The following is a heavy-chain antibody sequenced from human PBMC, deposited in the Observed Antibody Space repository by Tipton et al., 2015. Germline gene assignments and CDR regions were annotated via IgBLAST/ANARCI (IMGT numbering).Heavy chain of an antibody. D-gene: IGHD3-10*01. Sequence: TLSLTCTVSGGSISNGGYYWSWIRQYPEKGLEWIGHINYRGTTHYNPSLQSRVTMSVDTSKNHFSLNLTSVTAADTAVYYCARDRAYYYGSGNYYGMDVWGQGTTVTVSS. J-gene: IGHJ6*02. CDR1: GGSISNGGYY. CDR2: INYRGTT. CDR3: ARDRAYYYGSGNYYGMDV. V-gene: IGHV4-31*03.